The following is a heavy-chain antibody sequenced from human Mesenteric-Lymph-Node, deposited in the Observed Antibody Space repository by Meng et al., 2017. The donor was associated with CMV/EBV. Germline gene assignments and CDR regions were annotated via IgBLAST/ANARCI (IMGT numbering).Heavy chain of an antibody. Sequence: GESLKISCAASGLTFSNYWMHWVRQAPGKGLVWVSRIYTDESTTSYADSVKGRFTISRDNAKNTLYLQMNSLRAEDTAVYYCARDQGSCTSISCRGDAFDIWGQGTMVTVSS. CDR3: ARDQGSCTSISCRGDAFDI. J-gene: IGHJ3*02. CDR2: IYTDESTT. CDR1: GLTFSNYW. V-gene: IGHV3-74*01. D-gene: IGHD2-2*01.